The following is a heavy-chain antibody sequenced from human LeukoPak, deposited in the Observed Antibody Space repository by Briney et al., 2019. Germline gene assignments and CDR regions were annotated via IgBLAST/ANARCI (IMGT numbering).Heavy chain of an antibody. CDR3: ASGYCGGDCYVGRYYFDY. CDR2: IIPIFGTA. J-gene: IGHJ4*02. Sequence: GASVKVSCKASGGTFSSYAISWVRQAPGQGLEWMGGIIPIFGTANYAQKFQGRVTITADESTSTAYMELSSLRSEDTAVRYCASGYCGGDCYVGRYYFDYWGQGTLVTVSS. V-gene: IGHV1-69*13. CDR1: GGTFSSYA. D-gene: IGHD2-21*01.